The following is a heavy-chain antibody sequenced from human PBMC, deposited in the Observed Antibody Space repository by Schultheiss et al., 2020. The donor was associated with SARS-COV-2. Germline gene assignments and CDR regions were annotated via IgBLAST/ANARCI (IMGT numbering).Heavy chain of an antibody. CDR1: GGSFSGYY. D-gene: IGHD6-6*01. V-gene: IGHV4-34*01. J-gene: IGHJ5*02. Sequence: SQTLSLTCAVYGGSFSGYYWSWIRQPPGKGLEWIGEINHSGSTNYNPSLKSRVTISVDTSKNQFSLKLSSVTAADTAVYYCAREGVAARRRVGNWFDPWGQGTLVTVSS. CDR3: AREGVAARRRVGNWFDP. CDR2: INHSGST.